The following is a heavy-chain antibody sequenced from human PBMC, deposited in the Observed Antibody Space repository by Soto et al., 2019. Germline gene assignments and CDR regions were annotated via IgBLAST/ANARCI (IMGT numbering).Heavy chain of an antibody. CDR2: IFWDDDK. CDR1: GFSLSTSGVG. V-gene: IGHV2-5*02. J-gene: IGHJ6*02. D-gene: IGHD6-13*01. Sequence: QITLKESGPTLVKPTQTLTLTCTFSGFSLSTSGVGVGWIRQPPGKALEWLALIFWDDDKHYSPSLKSRLSITKDASKNQVVLTMINMDPVDTATYYCVHRRGSSSSPYYYGLDVWGQGTTVTVSS. CDR3: VHRRGSSSSPYYYGLDV.